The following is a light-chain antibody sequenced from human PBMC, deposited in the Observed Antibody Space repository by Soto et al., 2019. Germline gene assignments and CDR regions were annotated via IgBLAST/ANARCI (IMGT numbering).Light chain of an antibody. Sequence: DIQMTQSPSTLSASVGDRVTITCRASQSISSWLAWYQQIPGRAPKLLIYDASSLQTGVPSRFSGSGSGTEFTLTISSLHPDDFATYYCQQYNSYPWTFGQGTKVDI. CDR1: QSISSW. CDR3: QQYNSYPWT. V-gene: IGKV1-5*01. CDR2: DAS. J-gene: IGKJ1*01.